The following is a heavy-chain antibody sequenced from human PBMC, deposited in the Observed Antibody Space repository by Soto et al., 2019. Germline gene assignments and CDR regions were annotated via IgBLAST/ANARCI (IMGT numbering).Heavy chain of an antibody. CDR1: GFTFSSYG. CDR3: ARALSHSASTNTRLDY. D-gene: IGHD1-26*01. CDR2: IWYDGSNK. J-gene: IGHJ4*02. V-gene: IGHV3-33*01. Sequence: QVQLVESGGGVVQPGRSLRLSCAASGFTFSSYGMHWVRQAPGKGLEWVAVIWYDGSNKYYADSVKGRFTISRDNSKNTLYLQMNSLKAEDTSVYYCARALSHSASTNTRLDYWGQGTLVTVSS.